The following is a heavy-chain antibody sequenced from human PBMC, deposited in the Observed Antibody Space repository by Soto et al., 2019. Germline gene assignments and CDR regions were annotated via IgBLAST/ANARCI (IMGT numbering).Heavy chain of an antibody. Sequence: GGSLRLSCAASGFRFSTYAMHWVRQAPGKGLEWVSAISGSGDGTYFAASVKGRFAISRDNSKNTLYLQMNMLRTEDAAVYYCAKDLGYCSGGSCYSEGYFDSWGQGALVTVSS. CDR1: GFRFSTYA. CDR3: AKDLGYCSGGSCYSEGYFDS. J-gene: IGHJ4*02. CDR2: ISGSGDGT. V-gene: IGHV3-23*01. D-gene: IGHD2-15*01.